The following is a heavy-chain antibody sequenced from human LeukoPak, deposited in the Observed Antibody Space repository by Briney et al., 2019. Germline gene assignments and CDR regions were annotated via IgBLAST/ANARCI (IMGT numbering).Heavy chain of an antibody. CDR3: ASWPVGWYGEDS. V-gene: IGHV3-53*01. CDR1: GLSVSSNF. D-gene: IGHD6-19*01. Sequence: PGGSLRLSCAATGLSVSSNFMSWVRQAPEKGLEWVSVIYGGGSTYYADSVKGRFTISRDTPKNTLYLQMNSLRVEDTAVYYCASWPVGWYGEDSWGQGTLVTVSS. J-gene: IGHJ4*02. CDR2: IYGGGST.